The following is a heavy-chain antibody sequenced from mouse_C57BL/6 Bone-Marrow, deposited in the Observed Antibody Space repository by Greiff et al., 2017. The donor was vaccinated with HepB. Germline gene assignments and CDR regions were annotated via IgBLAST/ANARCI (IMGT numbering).Heavy chain of an antibody. CDR3: AREGDGYYEDY. CDR2: IHPNSGST. J-gene: IGHJ2*01. D-gene: IGHD2-3*01. Sequence: QVQLQQSGAELVKPGASVKLSCKASGYTFTSYWMHWVKQRPGQGLEWIGMIHPNSGSTNYNEKFKSKATLTVDKSSSTAYMQLSSLTSEDSAVYYCAREGDGYYEDYWGQGTTLTVSS. V-gene: IGHV1-64*01. CDR1: GYTFTSYW.